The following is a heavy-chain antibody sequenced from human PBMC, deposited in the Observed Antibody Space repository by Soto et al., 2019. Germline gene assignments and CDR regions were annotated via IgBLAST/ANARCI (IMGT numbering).Heavy chain of an antibody. V-gene: IGHV3-30*03. CDR2: ISSDGSKK. D-gene: IGHD2-15*01. CDR1: GFTFSNNG. J-gene: IGHJ4*02. Sequence: QVQLVESGGGVVQPGRSLRLSCVASGFTFSNNGIHWVRQAPGKGLEWVAVISSDGSKKYYADSVKGRFTISRDNSKITLYLQMNSLRAEDTAVYYCARDLYGGSSRFDYWGQGTLVTVSS. CDR3: ARDLYGGSSRFDY.